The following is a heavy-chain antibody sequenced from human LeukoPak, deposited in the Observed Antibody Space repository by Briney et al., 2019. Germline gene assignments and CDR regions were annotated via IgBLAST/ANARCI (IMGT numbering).Heavy chain of an antibody. CDR2: IYYSGST. Sequence: PSETLSLTCTVSGGSISSYYWSWIRQPPGKGLEWIGYIYYSGSTNYNPSLKSRVTISVDTSKNQFSLKLSSVTAADTAVYYCARVARVHTAMTWGQGTLVTVSS. J-gene: IGHJ5*02. V-gene: IGHV4-59*01. CDR1: GGSISSYY. D-gene: IGHD5-18*01. CDR3: ARVARVHTAMT.